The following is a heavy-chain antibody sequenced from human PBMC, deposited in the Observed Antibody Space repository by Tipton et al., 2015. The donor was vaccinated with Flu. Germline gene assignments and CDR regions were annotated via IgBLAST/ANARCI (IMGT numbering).Heavy chain of an antibody. CDR1: GFTFSSYG. D-gene: IGHD2-2*01. V-gene: IGHV3-30*03. Sequence: SLRLSCAASGFTFSSYGMHWVRQAPGKGLEWVAVISYDGSNKYYADSVKGRFTISRDNSKNTLYLQMNSLRAEDTAVYYCATTPFVVVPAAMLGYYGMDVWGQGTTVTVSS. J-gene: IGHJ6*02. CDR2: ISYDGSNK. CDR3: ATTPFVVVPAAMLGYYGMDV.